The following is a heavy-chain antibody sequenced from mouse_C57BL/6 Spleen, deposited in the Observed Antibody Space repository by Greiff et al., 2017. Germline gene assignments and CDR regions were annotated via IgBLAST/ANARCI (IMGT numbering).Heavy chain of an antibody. J-gene: IGHJ3*01. CDR2: ISSGSSTI. CDR3: AREDYYYGSSYSWFAY. CDR1: GFTFSDYG. Sequence: DVMLVESGGGLVKPGGSLKLSCAASGFTFSDYGMHWVRQAPEKGLEWVAYISSGSSTIYYADTVKGRFTISRDNAKNTLFLQMTSLRSEDTAMYYCAREDYYYGSSYSWFAYWGQGTLVTVSA. D-gene: IGHD1-1*01. V-gene: IGHV5-17*01.